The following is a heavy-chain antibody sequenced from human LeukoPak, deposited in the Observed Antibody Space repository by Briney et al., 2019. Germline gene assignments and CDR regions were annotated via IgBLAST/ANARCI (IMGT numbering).Heavy chain of an antibody. CDR1: GGSISSYY. J-gene: IGHJ4*02. CDR2: IYYSGST. Sequence: SETLCLTCTVSGGSISSYYWSWIRQPPGKGLEWIGYIYYSGSTNYNPSLKSRVTISVDTSKNQFSLKLSSVTAADTAVYYCARADSGYDRELDYWGQGTLVTVSS. V-gene: IGHV4-59*01. CDR3: ARADSGYDRELDY. D-gene: IGHD5-12*01.